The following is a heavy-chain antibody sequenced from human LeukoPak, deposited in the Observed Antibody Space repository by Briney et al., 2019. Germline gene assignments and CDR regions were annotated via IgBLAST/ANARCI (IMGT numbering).Heavy chain of an antibody. D-gene: IGHD2-2*01. J-gene: IGHJ4*02. Sequence: GASVKVSCKASGYTFSMYNMHWVRQAPGQGLEWMGIINPSGGTSYAQKLQGRIIMTRDTSTLYMELSSLRSEDTAVYYCAIEGVVGTGLDYWGQGTLVTVSS. V-gene: IGHV1-46*01. CDR1: GYTFSMYN. CDR3: AIEGVVGTGLDY. CDR2: INPSGGT.